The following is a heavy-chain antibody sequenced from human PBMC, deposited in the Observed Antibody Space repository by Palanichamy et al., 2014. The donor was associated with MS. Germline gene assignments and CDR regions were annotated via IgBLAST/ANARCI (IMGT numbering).Heavy chain of an antibody. CDR2: INPSGGST. D-gene: IGHD2-8*02. Sequence: QVQLVQSGAEVKKPGASVKVSCKTSGYTFNSFYMHWVRQAPGQGLEWLGLINPSGGSTTYAQKFQGRVTVTTHTSTTTVYMELSSLRSEDTAVYYCARGYWELDYWGQGTLVTVPS. V-gene: IGHV1-46*02. CDR3: ARGYWELDY. J-gene: IGHJ4*02. CDR1: GYTFNSFY.